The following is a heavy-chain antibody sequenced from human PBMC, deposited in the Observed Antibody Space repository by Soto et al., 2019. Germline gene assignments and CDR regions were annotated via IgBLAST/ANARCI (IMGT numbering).Heavy chain of an antibody. V-gene: IGHV3-23*01. J-gene: IGHJ4*02. D-gene: IGHD3-22*01. CDR1: GFAFSDYA. CDR2: ISGSGANT. Sequence: PGGSLRLSCAASGFAFSDYAMSWVRQAQGKGLEWVSAISGSGANTYYADSVKGRFPISRDNSQNTLYLQMNSLRAEDTAVYYCASHYDSGGTYYFDYWGQGTPVTVSS. CDR3: ASHYDSGGTYYFDY.